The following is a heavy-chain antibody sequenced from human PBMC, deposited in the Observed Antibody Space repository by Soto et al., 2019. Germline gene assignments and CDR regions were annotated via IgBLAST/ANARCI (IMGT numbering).Heavy chain of an antibody. CDR3: ARDPITPAVAGTIY. J-gene: IGHJ4*02. CDR2: ISYDGSNK. D-gene: IGHD6-19*01. CDR1: GFTFSSYA. V-gene: IGHV3-30-3*01. Sequence: GGSLRLSCAASGFTFSSYAMHWVRQAPGKGLEWVAVISYDGSNKYYADSVKGRFTISRDNSKNTLYLQMNSLRAEDTAVYYCARDPITPAVAGTIYWGQGTLVTVSS.